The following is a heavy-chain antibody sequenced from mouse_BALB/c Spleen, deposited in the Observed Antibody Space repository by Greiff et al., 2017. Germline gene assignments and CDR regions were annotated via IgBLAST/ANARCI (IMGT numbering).Heavy chain of an antibody. CDR3: ARSGSSTWFAY. CDR1: GYAFSSYW. CDR2: IYPGDGDT. D-gene: IGHD1-1*01. Sequence: QVQLKQSGAELVRPGSSVKISCKASGYAFSSYWMNWVKQRPGQGLEWIGQIYPGDGDTNYNGKFKGKATLTADKSSSTAYMQLSSLTSEDSAVYFCARSGSSTWFAYWGQGTLVTVSA. V-gene: IGHV1-80*01. J-gene: IGHJ3*01.